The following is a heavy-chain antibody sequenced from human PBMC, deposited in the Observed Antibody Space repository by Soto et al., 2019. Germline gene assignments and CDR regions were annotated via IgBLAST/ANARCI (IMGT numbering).Heavy chain of an antibody. D-gene: IGHD7-27*01. J-gene: IGHJ4*02. CDR1: GFSLSTSGVG. V-gene: IGHV2-5*02. CDR3: AHSLIPNWGSRGAFDY. Sequence: QITLTESGPTLVKPTQTLTLTCTFSGFSLSTSGVGVGWIRQPPGKALEWLALIYWDDDKRYIPSLNSRLTITKDTSKNQVVLTMTNMDPVDTATYYCAHSLIPNWGSRGAFDYWGQGTLVTVSS. CDR2: IYWDDDK.